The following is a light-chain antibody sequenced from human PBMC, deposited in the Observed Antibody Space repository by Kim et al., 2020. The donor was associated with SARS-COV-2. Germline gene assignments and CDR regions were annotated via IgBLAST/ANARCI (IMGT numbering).Light chain of an antibody. CDR3: QQYYLYPLT. J-gene: IGKJ4*01. CDR2: ATS. V-gene: IGKV1-8*01. Sequence: ASTGDRVTISCRASQDISRYLAWYQQKPGTAPKFLMYATSTLQSGVPSRFSVIGSGTDFTLTINGLQSEDFATYYCQQYYLYPLTFGGGTKVDIK. CDR1: QDISRY.